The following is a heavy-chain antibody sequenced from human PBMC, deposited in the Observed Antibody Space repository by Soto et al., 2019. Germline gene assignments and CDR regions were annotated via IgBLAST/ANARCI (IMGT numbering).Heavy chain of an antibody. CDR2: IIPIVGLK. Sequence: QVQLLQSGSEVKKPGSSVKVSCRASGGSLSSYPVTWLRQAPVQGLEWMGRIIPIVGLKNYAQKFQGRVTITADKTTSTAYMVLISLRSYDTAVYYVARLAGGNDAGGNYMDVWGKGTTVIVFS. CDR3: ARLAGGNDAGGNYMDV. CDR1: GGSLSSYP. J-gene: IGHJ6*03. V-gene: IGHV1-69*02. D-gene: IGHD6-19*01.